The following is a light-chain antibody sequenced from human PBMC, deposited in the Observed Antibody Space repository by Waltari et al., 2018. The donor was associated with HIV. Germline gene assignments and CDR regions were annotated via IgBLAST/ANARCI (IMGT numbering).Light chain of an antibody. J-gene: IGLJ3*02. V-gene: IGLV1-51*01. CDR3: VTWDFSLSAVV. CDR1: RSNLGTYY. Sequence: VLTQPPSVSAAPGQKVFIPCSGTRSNLGTYYFSWYQQLPGTAPKLLMYDSNKRPSGIPDRFSGSKSGTSATLAITGLQTGDEADYYCVTWDFSLSAVVFGGGTKLTVL. CDR2: DSN.